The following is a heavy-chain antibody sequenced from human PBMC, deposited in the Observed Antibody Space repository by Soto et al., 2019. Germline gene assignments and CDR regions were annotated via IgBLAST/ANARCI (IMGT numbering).Heavy chain of an antibody. D-gene: IGHD3-22*01. Sequence: PGGSLRLSCGASGLTFSSYWMHWVRQAPGKGLVWVSRINSDGSRTTYADSVKGRFTISRDNAKNMLHLQMNSLRAEDTAVYYCARALTYYYDIDYWGQGTLVTVSS. CDR1: GLTFSSYW. CDR3: ARALTYYYDIDY. J-gene: IGHJ4*02. CDR2: INSDGSRT. V-gene: IGHV3-74*01.